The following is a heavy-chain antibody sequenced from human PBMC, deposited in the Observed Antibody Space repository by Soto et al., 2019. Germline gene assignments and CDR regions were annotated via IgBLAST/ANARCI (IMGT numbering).Heavy chain of an antibody. CDR1: GGTFSSYA. CDR3: ARSQGSSTSLEIYYYYYYGMDV. V-gene: IGHV1-69*01. D-gene: IGHD2-2*01. Sequence: QVQLVQSGAEVKKPGSSVKVSCKASGGTFSSYAISWVRQAPGQGLEWMGGIIPISGTANYEQKFQGRVKITADESTSTAYMELSRQRSEDTAVYYCARSQGSSTSLEIYYYYYYGMDVWGQGTMVTVSS. J-gene: IGHJ6*02. CDR2: IIPISGTA.